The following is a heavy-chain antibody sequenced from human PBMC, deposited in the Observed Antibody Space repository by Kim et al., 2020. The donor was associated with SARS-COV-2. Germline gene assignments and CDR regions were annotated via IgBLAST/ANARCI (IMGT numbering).Heavy chain of an antibody. CDR1: GFTFSSYS. CDR2: ISSSSSYI. V-gene: IGHV3-21*01. J-gene: IGHJ3*02. D-gene: IGHD3-9*01. Sequence: GGSLRLSCAASGFTFSSYSMNWVRQAPGKGLEWVSSISSSSSYIYYADSVKGRFTISRDNAKNSLYLQMNSLRAEDTAVYYCARGLLTGYFSDAFDIWGQGTMVTVSS. CDR3: ARGLLTGYFSDAFDI.